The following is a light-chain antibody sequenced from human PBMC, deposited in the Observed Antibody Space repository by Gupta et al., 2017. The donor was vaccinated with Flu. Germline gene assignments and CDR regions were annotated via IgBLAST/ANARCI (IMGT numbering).Light chain of an antibody. Sequence: PSSLSASVGDRVTITCRASRSVRFSLNWFQHKPGKAPKLLIYGASRLQSGVPSRFSGGGSGADFTLTISSLQPEDFATYYCQQSYSTLYTFGQGTKLEVK. J-gene: IGKJ2*01. V-gene: IGKV1-39*01. CDR2: GAS. CDR1: RSVRFS. CDR3: QQSYSTLYT.